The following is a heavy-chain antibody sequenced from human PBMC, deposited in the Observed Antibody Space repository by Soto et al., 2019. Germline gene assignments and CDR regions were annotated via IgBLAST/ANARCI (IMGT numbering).Heavy chain of an antibody. J-gene: IGHJ6*02. Sequence: GESLKISCKGSGYSFITYWIGWVRQMPGKGLEWMGIIYPGDSDTRYSPSFQGQVTISADKSISTAYLEWSSLKASDTAMYYCARTSAAGKYYYGMDVWGQGTTVTVSS. CDR3: ARTSAAGKYYYGMDV. V-gene: IGHV5-51*01. CDR1: GYSFITYW. CDR2: IYPGDSDT. D-gene: IGHD6-13*01.